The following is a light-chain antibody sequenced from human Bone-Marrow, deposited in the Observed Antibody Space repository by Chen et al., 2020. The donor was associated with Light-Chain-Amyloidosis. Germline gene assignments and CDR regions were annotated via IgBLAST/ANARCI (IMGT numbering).Light chain of an antibody. Sequence: SYVLTPPSPVSAAPGQTATTACGGNNIGSTSVHWYRQAPGQAPLLVVYDDSDRHSGIPERLSDSNSGNTATLTISRVEAGDEADYYCQVWDRSSDRPVFGGGTKLTVL. CDR2: DDS. CDR1: NIGSTS. V-gene: IGLV3-21*02. J-gene: IGLJ3*02. CDR3: QVWDRSSDRPV.